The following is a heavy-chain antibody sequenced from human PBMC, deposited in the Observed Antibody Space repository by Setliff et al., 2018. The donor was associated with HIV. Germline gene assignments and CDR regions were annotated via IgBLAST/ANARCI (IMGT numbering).Heavy chain of an antibody. J-gene: IGHJ1*01. CDR3: AGGLSGAGDEY. V-gene: IGHV1-69*06. CDR2: IIPMFGSA. D-gene: IGHD3-10*01. CDR1: RHNFKTYA. Sequence: ASVKVSCKASRHNFKTYAFSWVRQAPGQGLEWVGGIIPMFGSANYAQKFQGRVKITADTFTSTAYMELSSLRSEDTALYYCAGGLSGAGDEYWGQGTPVTVSS.